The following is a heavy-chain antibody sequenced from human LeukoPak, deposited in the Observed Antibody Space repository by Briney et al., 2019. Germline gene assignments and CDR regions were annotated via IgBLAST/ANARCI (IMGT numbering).Heavy chain of an antibody. V-gene: IGHV4-34*01. CDR3: ARVQWPRSGAFDY. D-gene: IGHD5-12*01. Sequence: PSETLSLTCAVYGGSFSGYYWSWIRQPPGKGLEWIGEMNHSGSTNYNPSLKSRVTISVDTSKNQFSLKLSSVTAADTAVYYCARVQWPRSGAFDYWGQGTLVTVSS. J-gene: IGHJ4*02. CDR1: GGSFSGYY. CDR2: MNHSGST.